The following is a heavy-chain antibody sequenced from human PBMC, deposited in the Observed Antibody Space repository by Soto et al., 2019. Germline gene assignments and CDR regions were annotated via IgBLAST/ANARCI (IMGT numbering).Heavy chain of an antibody. CDR3: AKDLYSSGWHYFDY. CDR1: GFTFDDYA. D-gene: IGHD6-19*01. V-gene: IGHV3-9*01. J-gene: IGHJ4*02. CDR2: ISWNSGSI. Sequence: GGSLRLSCAASGFTFDDYAMHWVRQAPGKGLEWVSGISWNSGSIGYADSVKGRFTISRDNAKNSLYLQMNSLRAEDTALYYCAKDLYSSGWHYFDYWGQGTLVTVSS.